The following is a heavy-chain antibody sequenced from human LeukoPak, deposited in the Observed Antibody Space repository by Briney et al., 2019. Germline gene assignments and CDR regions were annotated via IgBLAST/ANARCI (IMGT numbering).Heavy chain of an antibody. CDR3: ARDVVVAAIYYGMDV. D-gene: IGHD2-15*01. V-gene: IGHV3-53*01. J-gene: IGHJ6*04. CDR2: IYSGGST. CDR1: GFTVSSNY. Sequence: GGSLRLSCAASGFTVSSNYMSWVRQAPGKGLEWVSVIYSGGSTYYADSVKGRFTISRDNSKNTLYLQMNSLRAENTAVYYCARDVVVAAIYYGMDVWGKGTTVTVSS.